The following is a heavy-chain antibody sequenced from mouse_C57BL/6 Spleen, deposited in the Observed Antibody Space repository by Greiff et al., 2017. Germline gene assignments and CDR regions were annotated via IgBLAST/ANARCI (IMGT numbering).Heavy chain of an antibody. J-gene: IGHJ2*01. CDR1: GYTFTGYW. D-gene: IGHD4-1*01. CDR2: ILPGGGST. CDR3: ARTGTGFDY. Sequence: VKLMESGAELMKPGASVKLSCKATGYTFTGYWIEWVKQRPGHGLEWIGEILPGGGSTNYNEKFKGKATFTADTSSNTAYMQLSSLTAEDSAIYDCARTGTGFDYWGQGTTLTVSS. V-gene: IGHV1-9*01.